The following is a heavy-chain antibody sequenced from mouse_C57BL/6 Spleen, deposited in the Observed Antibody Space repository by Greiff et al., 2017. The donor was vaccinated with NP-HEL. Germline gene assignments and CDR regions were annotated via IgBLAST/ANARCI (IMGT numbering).Heavy chain of an antibody. CDR3: ARDYGSSQAWFAY. CDR2: IDPSDSYT. J-gene: IGHJ3*01. D-gene: IGHD1-1*01. Sequence: QVQLQQPGAELVMPGASVKLSCKASGYTFTSYWMHWVKQRPGQGLEWIGEIDPSDSYTNYNQKFKGKSTLTVDKSSSTAYMQLSSLTSEDSAVDYCARDYGSSQAWFAYWGQGTLVTVSA. CDR1: GYTFTSYW. V-gene: IGHV1-69*01.